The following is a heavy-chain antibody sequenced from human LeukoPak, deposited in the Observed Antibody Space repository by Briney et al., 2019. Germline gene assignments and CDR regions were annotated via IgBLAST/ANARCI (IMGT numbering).Heavy chain of an antibody. CDR3: ARREQPPYYYDY. CDR1: GGSISSSSYY. Sequence: SETLSLTCTVSGGSISSSSYYWGWIRQPPGKGLEWIGSFYHSGSTYYNPSLKSRVTMSVDTSRKQFSLKLTSVTAADTAVYYCARREQPPYYYDYWGQGILVTVSS. J-gene: IGHJ4*02. CDR2: FYHSGST. V-gene: IGHV4-39*01. D-gene: IGHD1-26*01.